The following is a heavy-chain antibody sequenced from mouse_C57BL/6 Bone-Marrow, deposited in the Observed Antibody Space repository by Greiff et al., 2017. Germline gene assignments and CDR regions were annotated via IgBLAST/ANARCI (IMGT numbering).Heavy chain of an antibody. Sequence: VQLQQPGAELVKPGASVKLSCKASGYTFTSYWMHWVKQRPGQGLEWIGMIHPNSGSTNYNEKFKSKATLTVDKSSSTAYMQLSSLTSEDSAVYYCARELRRTPYYAMDYWGQGTSVTVSS. V-gene: IGHV1-64*01. CDR3: ARELRRTPYYAMDY. CDR2: IHPNSGST. CDR1: GYTFTSYW. J-gene: IGHJ4*01. D-gene: IGHD3-2*02.